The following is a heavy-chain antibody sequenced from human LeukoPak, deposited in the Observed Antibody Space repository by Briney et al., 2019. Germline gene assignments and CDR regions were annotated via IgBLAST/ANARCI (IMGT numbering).Heavy chain of an antibody. V-gene: IGHV3-7*05. CDR2: IKPDGSDK. J-gene: IGHJ4*02. D-gene: IGHD3-10*01. CDR3: ARWGGGFDY. CDR1: GFTFSYYW. Sequence: GGSLRLSCATSGFTFSYYWMSWVRQAPGKGLEWVANIKPDGSDKYYVDSVKGRCTISRDNAKNSLYLQMNNLRAEDAAVYYCARWGGGFDYRGQGTLVTVSS.